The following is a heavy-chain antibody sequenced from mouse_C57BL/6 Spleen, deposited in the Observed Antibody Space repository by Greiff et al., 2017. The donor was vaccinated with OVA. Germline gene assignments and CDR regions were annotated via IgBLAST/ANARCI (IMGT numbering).Heavy chain of an antibody. CDR2: IDPETGGT. D-gene: IGHD4-1*01. CDR1: GYTFTDYD. Sequence: QVQLQQSGAELVRPGASVTLSCKASGYTFTDYDMHWVKQTPVHGLEWIGAIDPETGGTSYNQKFKGKAILTADNSSSIVLMEPRILTSEDSAVFDTTRQLTGTYYYDYWGQGTTLTVSS. CDR3: TRQLTGTYYYDY. J-gene: IGHJ2*01. V-gene: IGHV1-15*01.